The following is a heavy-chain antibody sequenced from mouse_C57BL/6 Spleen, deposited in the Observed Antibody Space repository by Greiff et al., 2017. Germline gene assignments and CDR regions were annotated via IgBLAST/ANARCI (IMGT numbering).Heavy chain of an antibody. J-gene: IGHJ2*01. Sequence: QQSCKASGYTFTSYWMHWVKQRPGRGLEWIGRIDPNSGGTKYNEKFKSKATLTVDKPSSTAYMQLSSLTSEDSAVYYCAREGGSFYYFDYWGQGTTLTVSS. D-gene: IGHD1-1*01. CDR2: IDPNSGGT. CDR1: GYTFTSYW. CDR3: AREGGSFYYFDY. V-gene: IGHV1-72*01.